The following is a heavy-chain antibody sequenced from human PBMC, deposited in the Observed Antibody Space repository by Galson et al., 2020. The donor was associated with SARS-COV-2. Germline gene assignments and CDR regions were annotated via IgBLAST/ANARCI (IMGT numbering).Heavy chain of an antibody. CDR1: GFTFSNYW. D-gene: IGHD3-10*01. CDR2: MNLDGSDK. CDR3: ARGSGRTLDY. J-gene: IGHJ4*02. Sequence: GGSLRLSCAASGFTFSNYWMIWVRQAPGKGLEWVANMNLDGSDKYYVDSVKGRFTISRDNAKNSLYLQLNSLGVEDTAVYYCARGSGRTLDYRGQGTRVTVSS. V-gene: IGHV3-7*01.